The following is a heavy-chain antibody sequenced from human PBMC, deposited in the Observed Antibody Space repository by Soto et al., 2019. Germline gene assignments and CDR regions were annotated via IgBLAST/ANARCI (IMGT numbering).Heavy chain of an antibody. CDR2: IIPIFGTA. V-gene: IGHV1-69*13. D-gene: IGHD4-17*01. Sequence: SVKVSCKASGGTFSSYAISWVRQAPGQGLEWMGGIIPIFGTANYAQKFQGRVTITADESTSTAYMELSSLRSEDTAVYYCARAGAYYGNYPQLIWFDPCGQGTLVTVSS. CDR1: GGTFSSYA. J-gene: IGHJ5*02. CDR3: ARAGAYYGNYPQLIWFDP.